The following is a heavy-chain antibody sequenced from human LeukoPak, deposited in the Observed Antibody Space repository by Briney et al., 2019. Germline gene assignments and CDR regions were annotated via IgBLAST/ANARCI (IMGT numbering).Heavy chain of an antibody. J-gene: IGHJ4*02. V-gene: IGHV5-51*01. CDR3: ARQDYYDSSGYGDFDY. CDR1: GYSFTSYW. D-gene: IGHD3-22*01. Sequence: ASVKVSCKGSGYSFTSYWIGWVRQMPGKGREWMGIIYPGDSDTRYSPSFQGQVTISADKSISTAYLQWSSLKASDTAMYYCARQDYYDSSGYGDFDYWGRGTLVTVSS. CDR2: IYPGDSDT.